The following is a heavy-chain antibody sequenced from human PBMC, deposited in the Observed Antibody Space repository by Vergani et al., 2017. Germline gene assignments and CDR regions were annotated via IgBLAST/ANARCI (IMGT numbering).Heavy chain of an antibody. Sequence: QVQLQESGPGLVKPSETLSRTCTVSGGSISSYYWSWIRQPPGKGLEWIGYIYYSGSTNYNPSLKSRVTISVDTSKNQFSLKLSSVTAADTAVYYCARGQRGYCXGGSCHLSSYAMDVWGQGTTVTVSS. V-gene: IGHV4-59*01. J-gene: IGHJ6*02. CDR3: ARGQRGYCXGGSCHLSSYAMDV. CDR1: GGSISSYY. D-gene: IGHD2-15*01. CDR2: IYYSGST.